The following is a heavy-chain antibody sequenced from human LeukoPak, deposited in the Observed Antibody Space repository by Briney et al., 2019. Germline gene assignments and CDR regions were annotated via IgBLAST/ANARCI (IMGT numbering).Heavy chain of an antibody. CDR1: GFTFRNYD. V-gene: IGHV3-30*18. Sequence: GGSLRLSCAASGFTFRNYDMHWVRQAPGKGLEWVALISYDGGSKYYADSVKGRLTISRDNSENTLYLQMDSLRAEDTAVYYCAKALIAVAGTEYFQHWGQGTLVTVSS. CDR2: ISYDGGSK. D-gene: IGHD6-19*01. J-gene: IGHJ1*01. CDR3: AKALIAVAGTEYFQH.